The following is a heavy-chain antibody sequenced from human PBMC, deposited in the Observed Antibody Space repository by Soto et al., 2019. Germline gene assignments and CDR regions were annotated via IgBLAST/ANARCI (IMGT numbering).Heavy chain of an antibody. CDR3: ARGFYGSGSYLVY. Sequence: SETLSLTCAVYGGSFSGYYWSWIRQPPGKGLEWIGEINHSGSTNYNPSLKSRVTISVDTSKNQFSLKLSSVTAADTAVYYCARGFYGSGSYLVYWGQGTLVTVSS. D-gene: IGHD3-10*01. V-gene: IGHV4-34*01. CDR1: GGSFSGYY. CDR2: INHSGST. J-gene: IGHJ4*02.